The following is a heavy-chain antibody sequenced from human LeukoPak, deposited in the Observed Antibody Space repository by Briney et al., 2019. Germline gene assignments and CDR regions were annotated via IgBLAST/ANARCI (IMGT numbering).Heavy chain of an antibody. CDR1: GYTFTSYG. CDR3: AREADYGDYSGNPLGD. Sequence: GASVKVSCKASGYTFTSYGISWVRQAPGQGLEWMGIINPSGGSTSYAQKFQGRVTMTRDTSTSTVYMELSSLRSEDTAVYYCAREADYGDYSGNPLGDWGQGTLVTVSS. CDR2: INPSGGST. D-gene: IGHD4-17*01. J-gene: IGHJ4*02. V-gene: IGHV1-46*01.